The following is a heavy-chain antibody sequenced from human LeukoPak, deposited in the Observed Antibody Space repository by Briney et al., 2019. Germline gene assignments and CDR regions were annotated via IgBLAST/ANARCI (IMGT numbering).Heavy chain of an antibody. D-gene: IGHD3-10*01. CDR2: IYYSGST. V-gene: IGHV4-59*01. J-gene: IGHJ6*03. Sequence: SETLSLICTVSGGSISSYYWSWLRQPPGKGLEWIGYIYYSGSTNYNPSLKSRVTISVDTSKNQFSLKLSSVTAADTAVYYCARGAVITMVRGPRGYYYYMDVWGKGTTVTVSS. CDR1: GGSISSYY. CDR3: ARGAVITMVRGPRGYYYYMDV.